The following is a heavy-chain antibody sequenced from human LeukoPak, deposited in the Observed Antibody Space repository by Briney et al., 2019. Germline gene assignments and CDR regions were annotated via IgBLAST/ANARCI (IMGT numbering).Heavy chain of an antibody. CDR2: IIPIFGTA. V-gene: IGHV1-69*13. J-gene: IGHJ6*03. Sequence: SVKVSCKASGGTFSSYAISWVRQAPGQGLEWMGGIIPIFGTANYAQKFQGRVTITADESTSTAYMELSSLRSEDTAVYYCAKSHGSSSFGFYYYYMDVWGKGTTVTVSS. D-gene: IGHD6-6*01. CDR3: AKSHGSSSFGFYYYYMDV. CDR1: GGTFSSYA.